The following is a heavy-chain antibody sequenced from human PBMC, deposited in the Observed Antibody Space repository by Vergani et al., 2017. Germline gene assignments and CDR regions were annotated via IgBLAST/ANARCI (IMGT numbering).Heavy chain of an antibody. V-gene: IGHV4-39*01. Sequence: QVQLQESGPGLVKPSQTLSLICTVSGGSINPSSSFWGWIRQSPGKGLEWIGSINYVGRTYYIPSLQSRATVFVDTSKNQFSLNLTSVTAADTAVYYCAGGRGDNWYFDLWGRGTLVTVSS. CDR3: AGGRGDNWYFDL. CDR1: GGSINPSSSF. CDR2: INYVGRT. J-gene: IGHJ2*01. D-gene: IGHD3-16*01.